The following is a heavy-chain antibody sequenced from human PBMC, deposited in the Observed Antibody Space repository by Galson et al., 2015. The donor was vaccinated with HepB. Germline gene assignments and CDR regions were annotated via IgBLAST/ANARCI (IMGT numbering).Heavy chain of an antibody. Sequence: SLRLSCAASGFTFSHYDIHWVRQAPGKGLEWVAEISYAGTNKYYTDSVKGRFTISXDXSKXTLYLQRNSLRAEDTAVYYCTKGLIAPAGTFMRDHWGQGTXVXVSS. CDR2: ISYAGTNK. D-gene: IGHD6-13*01. CDR3: TKGLIAPAGTFMRDH. CDR1: GFTFSHYD. V-gene: IGHV3-30*18. J-gene: IGHJ4*02.